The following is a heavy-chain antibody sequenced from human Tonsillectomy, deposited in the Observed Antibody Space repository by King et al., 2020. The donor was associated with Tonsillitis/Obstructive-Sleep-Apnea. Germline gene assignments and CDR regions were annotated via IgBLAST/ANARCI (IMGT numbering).Heavy chain of an antibody. V-gene: IGHV4-34*01. CDR1: GGSFSGYY. CDR3: ARGSVEQDWAFAY. D-gene: IGHD3/OR15-3a*01. CDR2: IDHSGST. J-gene: IGHJ4*02. Sequence: VQLQQWGAGLLKPSETLSLTCGVYGGSFSGYYWSWIRQTPGKGLEWIGEIDHSGSTNNNPSLKIRVSITVDTSKNQFSLNLNPVTAADTAVYFCARGSVEQDWAFAYWGQGTQVIVSS.